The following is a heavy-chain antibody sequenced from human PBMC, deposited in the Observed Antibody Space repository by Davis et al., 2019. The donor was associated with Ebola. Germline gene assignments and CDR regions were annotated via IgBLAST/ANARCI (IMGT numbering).Heavy chain of an antibody. CDR1: GLTFNNAR. CDR2: IYYSGIT. V-gene: IGHV4-59*01. D-gene: IGHD1-26*01. Sequence: ESLKTPCAAPGLTFNNARLSWTRQPPGKGLEWIGYIYYSGITNYNPSLKSRVTISVDTSKNQSSLKVSSVTEADTAVYDCARDTGALWDYWGQGSLVTVSS. CDR3: ARDTGALWDY. J-gene: IGHJ4*02.